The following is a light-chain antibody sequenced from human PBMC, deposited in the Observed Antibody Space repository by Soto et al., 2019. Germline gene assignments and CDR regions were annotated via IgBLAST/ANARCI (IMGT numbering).Light chain of an antibody. CDR3: QQRSNWWT. CDR2: DAS. Sequence: EIVLTQSPATLSLSPGERATLSCRASQSVSSYLAWYQQKPGPAPRLLIYDASNRATGIPARFSGSGSGTDFTLTISSLEPEDFAVYYCQQRSNWWTFGQGTKVDIK. V-gene: IGKV3-11*01. CDR1: QSVSSY. J-gene: IGKJ1*01.